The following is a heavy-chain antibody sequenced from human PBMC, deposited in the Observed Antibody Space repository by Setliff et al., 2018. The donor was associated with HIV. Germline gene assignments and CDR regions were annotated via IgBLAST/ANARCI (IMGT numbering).Heavy chain of an antibody. CDR2: ISHTGNT. V-gene: IGHV4-59*11. CDR1: GDSISTHY. Sequence: SETLSLTCTVSGDSISTHYWTWIRQPPGKGLEWVGYISHTGNTDSNPSLKSRVTISVDTSKNEFSLRLRSVTVADTATYYCARSTVGAGTTFPWGRGTLVTVSS. D-gene: IGHD1-7*01. J-gene: IGHJ4*02. CDR3: ARSTVGAGTTFP.